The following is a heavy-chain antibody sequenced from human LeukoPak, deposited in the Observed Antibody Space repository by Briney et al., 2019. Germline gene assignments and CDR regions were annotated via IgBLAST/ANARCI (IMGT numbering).Heavy chain of an antibody. CDR2: ISSSSSYI. Sequence: GGSLRLSCAASGFTFSSYSMNWVRQAPGKGLEWVSSISSSSSYIYYADSVKGRFTISRDNAKNSLYLQMNSLRAEDTAVYYCARDVPPPAYNDYGDYVDAFDIWGQGTMVTVSS. CDR3: ARDVPPPAYNDYGDYVDAFDI. D-gene: IGHD4-17*01. J-gene: IGHJ3*02. CDR1: GFTFSSYS. V-gene: IGHV3-21*01.